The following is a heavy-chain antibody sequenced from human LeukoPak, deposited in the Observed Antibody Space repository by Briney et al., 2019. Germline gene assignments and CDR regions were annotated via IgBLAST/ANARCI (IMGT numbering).Heavy chain of an antibody. CDR2: IYHSGST. Sequence: SETLSLTCAVSGGSISSGGYSWSWIRQPPGKGLEWIGYIYHSGSTYYNPSLKSRVTISVDRSKNQFSLKLSSVTAADTAVYYCARGGAARLHFQNWGQGSLVTVSS. J-gene: IGHJ1*01. CDR3: ARGGAARLHFQN. CDR1: GGSISSGGYS. D-gene: IGHD6-6*01. V-gene: IGHV4-30-2*01.